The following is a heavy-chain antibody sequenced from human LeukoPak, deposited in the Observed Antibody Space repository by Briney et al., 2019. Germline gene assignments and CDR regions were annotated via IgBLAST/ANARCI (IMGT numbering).Heavy chain of an antibody. J-gene: IGHJ6*02. D-gene: IGHD3-9*01. V-gene: IGHV3-21*01. Sequence: PGGSLRLSCAASGFTFSSYSMNWVRQAPGKGLEWVSSISSSSSYIYYADSVKGRFTISRDNAKNSLYLQMNSLRAEDTAVYYCARDPYDILTGYYPSAAGGMDVWGQGTTVTVSS. CDR1: GFTFSSYS. CDR3: ARDPYDILTGYYPSAAGGMDV. CDR2: ISSSSSYI.